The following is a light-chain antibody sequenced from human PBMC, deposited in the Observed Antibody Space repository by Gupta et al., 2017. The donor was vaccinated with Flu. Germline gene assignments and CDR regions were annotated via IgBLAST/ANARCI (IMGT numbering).Light chain of an antibody. CDR3: QVWDATSDHRV. V-gene: IGLV3-21*02. J-gene: IGLJ3*02. CDR2: EDS. CDR1: NIGSKR. Sequence: YVPTQPPSVSVAPGQTARINCGGDNIGSKRVHWYQQRSGQAPVLVVYEDSDRPSGVPERFSGSKSGNTATLTISRVEAGDEADYHCQVWDATSDHRVFGGGTKVTVL.